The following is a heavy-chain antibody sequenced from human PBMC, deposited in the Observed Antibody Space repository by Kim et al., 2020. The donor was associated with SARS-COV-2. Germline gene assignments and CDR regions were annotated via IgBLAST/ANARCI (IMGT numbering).Heavy chain of an antibody. J-gene: IGHJ4*02. D-gene: IGHD2-21*01. CDR3: ARELFHSGFDY. Sequence: NYSQTCQGSVTITSDTSARTALMEVSSLRSEDTAVYYCARELFHSGFDYWGQGTLVTVSS. V-gene: IGHV1-3*01.